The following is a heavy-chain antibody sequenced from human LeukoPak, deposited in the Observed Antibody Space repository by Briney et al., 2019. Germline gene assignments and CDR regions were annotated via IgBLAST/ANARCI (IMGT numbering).Heavy chain of an antibody. CDR1: GFTFSSYS. CDR2: ISGSGGST. Sequence: GGSLRLSCAASGFTFSSYSMSWVRQAPGKGLEWVSAISGSGGSTYYADSVKGRFTISRDNSKNTLYLQMNSLRAEDTAVYYCAKDHYYDVDAFDIWGQGTMVTVSS. D-gene: IGHD3-22*01. V-gene: IGHV3-23*01. CDR3: AKDHYYDVDAFDI. J-gene: IGHJ3*02.